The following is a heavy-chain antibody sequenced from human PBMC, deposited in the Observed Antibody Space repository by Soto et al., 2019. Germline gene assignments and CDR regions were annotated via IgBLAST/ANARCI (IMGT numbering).Heavy chain of an antibody. J-gene: IGHJ6*03. CDR3: AKGGSRGYSGYDLSIGRYYYMDV. CDR2: ISGSGGST. D-gene: IGHD5-12*01. CDR1: GFTFSSYA. V-gene: IGHV3-23*01. Sequence: GGSLRLSCAASGFTFSSYAMSWVRQAPGKGLEWVSAISGSGGSTYYADSVKGRFTISRDNSKNTLYLQMNSLRAEDTAVYYCAKGGSRGYSGYDLSIGRYYYMDVWGKGTTVTVSS.